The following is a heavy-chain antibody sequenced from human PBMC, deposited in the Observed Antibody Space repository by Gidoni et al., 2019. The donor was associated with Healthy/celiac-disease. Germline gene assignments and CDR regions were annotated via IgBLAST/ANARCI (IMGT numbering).Heavy chain of an antibody. CDR3: AREGSSGYRGDYYFDY. CDR1: GFTFSRYG. V-gene: IGHV3-30*03. Sequence: QVQLVESGGGVVQPGRSLRRSCAASGFTFSRYGMHWVRQAPGKGLECVAVISYDGSNKYYADSVKGRFTISRDNSKNTLYLQMNSLRAEDTAVYYCAREGSSGYRGDYYFDYWGQGTLVTVSS. D-gene: IGHD3-22*01. CDR2: ISYDGSNK. J-gene: IGHJ4*02.